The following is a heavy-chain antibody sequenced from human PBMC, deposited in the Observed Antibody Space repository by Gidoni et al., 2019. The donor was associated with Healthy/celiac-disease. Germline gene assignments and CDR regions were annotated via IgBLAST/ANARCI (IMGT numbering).Heavy chain of an antibody. CDR3: ARSIVGATYLDYFDY. V-gene: IGHV3-20*01. CDR2: INWNGGST. J-gene: IGHJ4*02. D-gene: IGHD1-26*01. Sequence: EVQLVESGGGVVRPGGCMSISGVAPGFTFDDDGMSGVRQAPGKGLEGVSGINWNGGSTGYADSVKGRFPISRDNAKNSLYLQMNSLRAEDTALYHCARSIVGATYLDYFDYWGQGTLVTVSS. CDR1: GFTFDDDG.